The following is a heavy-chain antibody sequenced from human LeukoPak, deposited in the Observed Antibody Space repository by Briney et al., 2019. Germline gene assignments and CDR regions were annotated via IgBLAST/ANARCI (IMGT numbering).Heavy chain of an antibody. J-gene: IGHJ3*02. Sequence: GESLKISCKGSGYSFTSYWIGWVRQMPGRGLEWMGIIYPGDSDTRYSPFFQGQVTISADKSISTAYLQWSSLKASDTAMYYCARQGSSGYYSIGAFDIWGQGTMVTVSS. CDR1: GYSFTSYW. D-gene: IGHD3-22*01. CDR2: IYPGDSDT. CDR3: ARQGSSGYYSIGAFDI. V-gene: IGHV5-51*01.